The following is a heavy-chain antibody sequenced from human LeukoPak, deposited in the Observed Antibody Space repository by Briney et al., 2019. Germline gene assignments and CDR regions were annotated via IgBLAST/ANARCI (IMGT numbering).Heavy chain of an antibody. Sequence: PSETLSLTCTVSGGSISSYYWSWIRQPLGKGLEWIGYIYYSGSTNYNPSLKSRITISVDTSKNQFSLKLSSVTAADTAVYYCARAFDYYDSSGYYYYAFDIWGQGTMVTVSS. CDR1: GGSISSYY. CDR2: IYYSGST. CDR3: ARAFDYYDSSGYYYYAFDI. J-gene: IGHJ3*02. V-gene: IGHV4-59*01. D-gene: IGHD3-22*01.